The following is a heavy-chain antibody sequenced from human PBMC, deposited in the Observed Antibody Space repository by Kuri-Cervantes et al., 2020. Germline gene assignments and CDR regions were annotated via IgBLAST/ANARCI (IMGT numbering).Heavy chain of an antibody. V-gene: IGHV3-9*01. CDR3: AKDIAAAGTSYYYYGMDV. CDR1: GFIFDDYA. CDR2: IRWNSGSI. D-gene: IGHD6-13*01. J-gene: IGHJ6*02. Sequence: GGSLRPSCAASGFIFDDYAMHWVRQAPGEGLEWVSGIRWNSGSIGYADSVEGRFTISRDNAKNSLYLQMNSLRAEDTALYYCAKDIAAAGTSYYYYGMDVWGQGTTVTVSS.